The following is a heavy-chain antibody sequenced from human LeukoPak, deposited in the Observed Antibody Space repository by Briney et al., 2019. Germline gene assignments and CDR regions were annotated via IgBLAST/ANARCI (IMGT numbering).Heavy chain of an antibody. CDR3: AKDVSEQLWFVGGGFWDGYNSIFDY. V-gene: IGHV3-74*01. Sequence: GGSLRLSCAASGFAFSSNWMHWVRQAPGKGLVWVSHISTDARTITYAAFVKGRFTISRDNSKNTLYLQMNSLRAEDAAVYHCAKDVSEQLWFVGGGFWDGYNSIFDYWGQGTLVTVSS. CDR2: ISTDARTI. D-gene: IGHD5-18*01. J-gene: IGHJ4*02. CDR1: GFAFSSNW.